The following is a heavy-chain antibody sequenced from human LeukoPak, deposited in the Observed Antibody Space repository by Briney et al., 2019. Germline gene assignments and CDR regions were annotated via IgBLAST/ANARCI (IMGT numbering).Heavy chain of an antibody. CDR3: ARRGDGGRSFDY. J-gene: IGHJ4*02. Sequence: GGSLRLSCAASGFTVSTTYMSWVRQAPGKGLEWVSLTYVDGRTYYADSVKGRFTISRDNSKNTLYLQVNSLRAEDTAVYYCARRGDGGRSFDYWGQGTLVTVSS. CDR2: TYVDGRT. D-gene: IGHD4-23*01. V-gene: IGHV3-53*01. CDR1: GFTVSTTY.